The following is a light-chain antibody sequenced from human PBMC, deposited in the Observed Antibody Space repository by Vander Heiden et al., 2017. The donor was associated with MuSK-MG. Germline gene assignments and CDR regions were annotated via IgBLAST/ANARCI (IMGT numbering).Light chain of an antibody. CDR1: QSVSIY. CDR3: QQRSTALT. V-gene: IGKV3-11*01. CDR2: DAS. J-gene: IGKJ4*01. Sequence: EIVLTQSPATLSLSPGERATLSCRASQSVSIYLAWYQQKPGQAPRLLIYDASNRATGIPARFSGSGSGTDFTLTISNLEPEDFAVYYCQQRSTALTFGGGTKVEIK.